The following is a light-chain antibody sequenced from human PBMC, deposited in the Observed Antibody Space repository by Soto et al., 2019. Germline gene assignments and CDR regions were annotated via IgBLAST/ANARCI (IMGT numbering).Light chain of an antibody. CDR1: SSDVGAYSY. V-gene: IGLV2-14*01. CDR3: SSYTRSDTRV. J-gene: IGLJ1*01. Sequence: SALTQPASVSGSPGQSITISCTGTSSDVGAYSYVSWFQQHPGKAPKLIIYEVTNRPSGVSNRFSGSKSGNTASLAISGLQAEDEADYYCSSYTRSDTRVFGTGTKVTVL. CDR2: EVT.